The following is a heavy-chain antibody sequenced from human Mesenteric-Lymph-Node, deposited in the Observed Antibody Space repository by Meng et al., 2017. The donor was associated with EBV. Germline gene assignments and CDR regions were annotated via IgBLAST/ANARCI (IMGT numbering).Heavy chain of an antibody. CDR2: IIPIFGTA. J-gene: IGHJ4*02. CDR1: GGNFNNFA. CDR3: ARGHPYYDSSGSDF. D-gene: IGHD3-22*01. Sequence: QVQLVQSGAEGKKPGSSVKVSCKASGGNFNNFAINWVRQAPGQGLEWMGGIIPIFGTAKYAQQFQGRVTMTTDTSTSTANMELKSLNTDDTAIYYCARGHPYYDSSGSDFWGQGTLVTVSS. V-gene: IGHV1-69*06.